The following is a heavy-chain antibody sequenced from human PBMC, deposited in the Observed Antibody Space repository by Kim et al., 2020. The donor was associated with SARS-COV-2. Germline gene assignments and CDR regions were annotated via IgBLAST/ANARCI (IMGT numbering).Heavy chain of an antibody. CDR3: ARGDSGYYYGLDV. V-gene: IGHV4-59*01. Sequence: SETLSLTCNVSGGSFSGYYWTWIRQSPGKGLEWIGYVYNSGSTDYNPSLKSRVIIFVDTTKNQFSLNLTSVNAADTAVYYCARGDSGYYYGLDVWGQGTTVTVSS. CDR1: GGSFSGYY. D-gene: IGHD3-10*01. CDR2: VYNSGST. J-gene: IGHJ6*02.